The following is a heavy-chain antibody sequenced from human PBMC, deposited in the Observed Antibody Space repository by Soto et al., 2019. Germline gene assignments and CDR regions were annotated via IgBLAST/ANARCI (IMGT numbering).Heavy chain of an antibody. J-gene: IGHJ6*02. Sequence: PSETLSLTCTVSAGSVSSRSYYWGWIRQPPGKGLEWIGSIYYSGTTYYNPSLKSRVTISVDTSKNQFSLKLKSVTAADTAVYYCASRSFITAPAEDVWGPGTTVTVSS. D-gene: IGHD6-13*01. CDR2: IYYSGTT. CDR1: AGSVSSRSYY. V-gene: IGHV4-39*01. CDR3: ASRSFITAPAEDV.